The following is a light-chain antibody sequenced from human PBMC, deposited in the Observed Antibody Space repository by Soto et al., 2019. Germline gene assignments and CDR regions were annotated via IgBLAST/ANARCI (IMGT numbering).Light chain of an antibody. V-gene: IGLV2-23*01. CDR1: SSDVGSYNL. J-gene: IGLJ2*01. Sequence: QSALTQPASVSGSPGQSITISCTGTSSDVGSYNLVSWYQQHPGKAPKLMIYEGSKRPSGVSNRFSGSKSGNTASLAIPGLQAEDEADYYCCSYAGVVFGGGTKLPVL. CDR3: CSYAGVV. CDR2: EGS.